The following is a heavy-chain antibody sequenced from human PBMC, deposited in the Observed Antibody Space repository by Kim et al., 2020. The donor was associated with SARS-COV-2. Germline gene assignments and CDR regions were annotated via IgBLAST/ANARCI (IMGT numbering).Heavy chain of an antibody. Sequence: SVKVSCKASGGTFSSYAISWVRQAPGQGLEWMGGIIPIFGTANYAQKFQGRVTITADESTSTAYMELSSLRSEDTAVYYCARGPRYYSRGYYYYGMDVWGQGTTVTVSS. D-gene: IGHD4-4*01. CDR3: ARGPRYYSRGYYYYGMDV. CDR2: IIPIFGTA. CDR1: GGTFSSYA. V-gene: IGHV1-69*13. J-gene: IGHJ6*02.